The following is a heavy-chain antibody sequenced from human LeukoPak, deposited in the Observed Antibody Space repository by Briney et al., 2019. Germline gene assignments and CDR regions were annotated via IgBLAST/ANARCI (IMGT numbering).Heavy chain of an antibody. V-gene: IGHV4-59*01. D-gene: IGHD4-17*01. CDR2: IYYSGST. CDR1: GGSISSYY. J-gene: IGHJ5*02. Sequence: SETLSLTCTVSGGSISSYYWSWIRQPPGKGLEWIGYIYYSGSTNYNPSLKSRVTISVDTSKNQFSLKLSSVTAADTAVYYCARSLRARATVTIKGDNWFDPWGQGTLVTVSS. CDR3: ARSLRARATVTIKGDNWFDP.